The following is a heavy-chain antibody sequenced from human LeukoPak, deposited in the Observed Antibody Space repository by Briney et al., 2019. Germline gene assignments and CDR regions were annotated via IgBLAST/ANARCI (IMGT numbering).Heavy chain of an antibody. Sequence: SETLCLTCTVSGGSIIDYYWTWVRQPPGKGLEWLGHISYNGNTTYDPSLKSRVTMSVDTSKNQFSLNLSSVTAADTALYYCARHNRNNGGDWFDPWGQGTLVTVSS. CDR2: ISYNGNT. J-gene: IGHJ5*02. CDR3: ARHNRNNGGDWFDP. D-gene: IGHD1/OR15-1a*01. CDR1: GGSIIDYY. V-gene: IGHV4-59*01.